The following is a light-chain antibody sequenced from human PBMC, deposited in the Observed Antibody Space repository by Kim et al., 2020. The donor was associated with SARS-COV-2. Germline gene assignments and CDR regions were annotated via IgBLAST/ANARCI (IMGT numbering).Light chain of an antibody. V-gene: IGKV1-27*01. Sequence: PSVGDRATITCRASQGVSNYLAWYQQKPGQVPRLLLYAASALQSGIPSRFSGSGSGTDFTITISSLQPEDVANYYCQKYSSPPVTFGGGTKVDIK. CDR3: QKYSSPPVT. J-gene: IGKJ4*02. CDR1: QGVSNY. CDR2: AAS.